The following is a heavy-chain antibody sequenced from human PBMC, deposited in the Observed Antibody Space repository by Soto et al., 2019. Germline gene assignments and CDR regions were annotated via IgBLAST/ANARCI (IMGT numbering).Heavy chain of an antibody. J-gene: IGHJ4*02. CDR2: ISYDGSNK. CDR1: GFTFSSYA. V-gene: IGHV3-30-3*02. CDR3: AKPLPAEQYYFDY. Sequence: QVQLVESGGGVVQPGRSLRLSCAASGFTFSSYAMHWVRQAPGKGLEWVAVISYDGSNKYYADSVKGRFTISRDNSKNTLYLQMNSLRAEDTAVYYCAKPLPAEQYYFDYWGQGTLVTVSS. D-gene: IGHD4-4*01.